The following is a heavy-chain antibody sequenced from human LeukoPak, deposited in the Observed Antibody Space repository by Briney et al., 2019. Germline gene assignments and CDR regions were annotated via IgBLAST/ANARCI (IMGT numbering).Heavy chain of an antibody. J-gene: IGHJ6*03. CDR1: GGSISSSSYY. CDR3: ARRDAYSSGWYYYYYYMDV. Sequence: SETLSLTCTVSGGSISSSSYYWGWIRQPPGKGLEWIGSIYYSGSTYYNPSLKSRVTISVDTSKNQFSLKLSSVTAADTAVYYCARRDAYSSGWYYYYYYMDVWGKGTTVTISS. V-gene: IGHV4-39*01. CDR2: IYYSGST. D-gene: IGHD6-19*01.